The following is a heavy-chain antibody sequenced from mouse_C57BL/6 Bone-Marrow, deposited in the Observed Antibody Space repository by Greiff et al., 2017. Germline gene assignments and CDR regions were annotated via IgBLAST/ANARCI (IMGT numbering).Heavy chain of an antibody. D-gene: IGHD1-1*01. CDR3: AREGSSAWFAY. CDR1: GYTFTSYW. V-gene: IGHV1-69*01. CDR2: IDPSDGDT. Sequence: VQLQQPGAELVMPGASVKLSCKASGYTFTSYWMHWVKQRPGQGLEWIGVIDPSDGDTNYNQKFKGKATLTVDKSSSTAYMQLSSLTSEDSAVYYCAREGSSAWFAYWGQGTMVTVSA. J-gene: IGHJ3*01.